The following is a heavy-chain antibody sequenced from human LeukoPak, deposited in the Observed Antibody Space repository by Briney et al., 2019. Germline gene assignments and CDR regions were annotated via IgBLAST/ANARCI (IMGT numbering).Heavy chain of an antibody. Sequence: GGSLRLSCAASGFTFSSYAMSWVRQAPGKGLEWVSAISGNGGRTYYADSVKGRFTISRDNSKNTIYLQMNSLRAEDTAVYFCAKGLGGTVPFDYWGQGTLVTVPS. J-gene: IGHJ4*02. D-gene: IGHD1-1*01. CDR1: GFTFSSYA. CDR2: ISGNGGRT. V-gene: IGHV3-23*01. CDR3: AKGLGGTVPFDY.